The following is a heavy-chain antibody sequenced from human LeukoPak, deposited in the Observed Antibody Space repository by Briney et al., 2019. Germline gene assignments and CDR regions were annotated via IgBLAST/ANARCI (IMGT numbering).Heavy chain of an antibody. D-gene: IGHD3-22*01. CDR2: INPSGGST. CDR1: GYTFTSYY. Sequence: ASVKVSCKASGYTFTSYYMHWVRQAPGQGLEWMGIINPSGGSTSYAQKVQGRVTMTRDTSTSTVYMELSSLRSEDTAVYYCARTVYYDSSGYYYGSDAFDIWGQGTMVTVSS. V-gene: IGHV1-46*01. J-gene: IGHJ3*02. CDR3: ARTVYYDSSGYYYGSDAFDI.